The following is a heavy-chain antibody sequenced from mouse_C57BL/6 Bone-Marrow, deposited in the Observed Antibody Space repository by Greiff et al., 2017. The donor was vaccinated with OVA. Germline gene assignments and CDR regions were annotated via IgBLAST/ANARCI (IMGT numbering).Heavy chain of an antibody. CDR2: IYPGSGST. Sequence: QVQLQQSGAELVKPGASVKMSCKASGYTFTSYWITWVKQRPGQGLEWIGDIYPGSGSTNYNEKFKSKATLTVDTSSSTAYMQLRSLTSEDSAVYDSARRYYGSSGYFDVWGTGTTVTVSS. CDR3: ARRYYGSSGYFDV. J-gene: IGHJ1*03. CDR1: GYTFTSYW. V-gene: IGHV1-55*01. D-gene: IGHD1-1*01.